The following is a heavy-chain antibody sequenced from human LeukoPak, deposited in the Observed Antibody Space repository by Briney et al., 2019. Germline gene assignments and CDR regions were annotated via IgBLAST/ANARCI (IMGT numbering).Heavy chain of an antibody. Sequence: ASVKVSCKVSGYTLTELSIHWVRQAPGKGLEWMGGFDLEVGDTVYAQKFQGRVTMTEDTSTDTAYMDLGSLRSEDTAVYYCATLTRYDGLDIWGQGTMVIVSS. CDR1: GYTLTELS. V-gene: IGHV1-24*01. CDR2: FDLEVGDT. D-gene: IGHD1-14*01. J-gene: IGHJ3*02. CDR3: ATLTRYDGLDI.